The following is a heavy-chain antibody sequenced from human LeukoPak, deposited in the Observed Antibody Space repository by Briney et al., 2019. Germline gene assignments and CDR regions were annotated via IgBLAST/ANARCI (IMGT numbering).Heavy chain of an antibody. Sequence: SETLSLTCAVYGGSFSGYYWSWIRQPPGKGLEWIGEINHSGSTNYNPSLKSRVTISVDTSRNQFSLKLSSVTAADTAVYYCARGGIAAAGSFDYWGQGTLVTVSS. CDR2: INHSGST. V-gene: IGHV4-34*01. CDR3: ARGGIAAAGSFDY. D-gene: IGHD6-13*01. J-gene: IGHJ4*02. CDR1: GGSFSGYY.